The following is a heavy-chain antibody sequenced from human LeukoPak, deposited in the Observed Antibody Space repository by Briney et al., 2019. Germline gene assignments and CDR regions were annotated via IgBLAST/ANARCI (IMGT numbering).Heavy chain of an antibody. Sequence: PGGSLRLSCAASGFTFSSYGMHWVRQAPGKGLEWVAFIRYDGSNKYYADSVKGRFTISRDNSKNTLYLQMNSLRAEDTAVYYCAKSAYNWNYLDASDIWGQGTMVTVSS. CDR2: IRYDGSNK. CDR1: GFTFSSYG. J-gene: IGHJ3*02. CDR3: AKSAYNWNYLDASDI. D-gene: IGHD1-7*01. V-gene: IGHV3-30*02.